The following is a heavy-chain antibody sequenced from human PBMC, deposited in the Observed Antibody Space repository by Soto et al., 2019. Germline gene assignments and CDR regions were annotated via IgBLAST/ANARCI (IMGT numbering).Heavy chain of an antibody. J-gene: IGHJ4*02. Sequence: SVKVSCKASGGTFSSYAISWVRQAPGQGLEWMGGIIPIFGTANYAQKFQGRVTITADESTSTAYMELSSLRSEDMAVYYCAKADYYGSGSDYWGQGTRVTVSS. CDR3: AKADYYGSGSDY. CDR1: GGTFSSYA. CDR2: IIPIFGTA. V-gene: IGHV1-69*13. D-gene: IGHD3-10*01.